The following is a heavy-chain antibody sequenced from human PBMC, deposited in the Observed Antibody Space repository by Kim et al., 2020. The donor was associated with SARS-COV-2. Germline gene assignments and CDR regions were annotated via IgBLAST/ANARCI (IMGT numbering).Heavy chain of an antibody. D-gene: IGHD3-10*01. J-gene: IGHJ6*02. V-gene: IGHV4-31*02. Sequence: SHKSRVTISVDTSKNQFSLKLNSVTAADTAVYYCARARGSATLIYYGMDVWGQGTTVTVYS. CDR3: ARARGSATLIYYGMDV.